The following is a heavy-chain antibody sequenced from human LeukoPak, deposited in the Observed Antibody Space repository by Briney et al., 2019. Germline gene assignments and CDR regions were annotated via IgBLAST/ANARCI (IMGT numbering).Heavy chain of an antibody. CDR2: IKANSGDT. CDR3: TRVGDGYPC. Sequence: ASVKVSCKASGYIFTAYYLHWVRQAPGQGPEWMGWIKANSGDTNYAQKFQGRVTMTRDTSISTVYMELSRLTSDDTAVYYCTRVGDGYPCCGQGTLVTVSS. CDR1: GYIFTAYY. D-gene: IGHD5-24*01. V-gene: IGHV1-2*02. J-gene: IGHJ4*02.